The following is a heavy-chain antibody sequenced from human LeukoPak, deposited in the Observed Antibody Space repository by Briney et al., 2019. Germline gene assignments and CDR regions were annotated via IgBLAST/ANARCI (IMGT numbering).Heavy chain of an antibody. CDR2: IYTSGST. J-gene: IGHJ5*02. D-gene: IGHD6-6*01. Sequence: SETLSLTCTVSGGSISSYYWSWIRQPAGKGLEWIGRIYTSGSTNYNPSLKSRVTISVDTSKNQFSLKLSSVTAADTAVYYCARDVIAARRGPWFDPWGQGTLVTVSS. V-gene: IGHV4-4*07. CDR1: GGSISSYY. CDR3: ARDVIAARRGPWFDP.